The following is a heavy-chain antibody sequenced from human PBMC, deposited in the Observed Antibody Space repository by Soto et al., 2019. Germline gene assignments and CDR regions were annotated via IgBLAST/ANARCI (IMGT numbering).Heavy chain of an antibody. CDR1: GFTFSNYP. Sequence: GGSLRLSCAASGFTFSNYPMTWVRQAPGKGLEWVSVITGSGSTTYYADAVKGRFTISRDNSRNTLHLEMNTLRADDTAIYYCAKEAGVTYYFDYWGLGTLVTVSS. CDR3: AKEAGVTYYFDY. CDR2: ITGSGSTT. V-gene: IGHV3-23*01. J-gene: IGHJ4*02. D-gene: IGHD2-21*02.